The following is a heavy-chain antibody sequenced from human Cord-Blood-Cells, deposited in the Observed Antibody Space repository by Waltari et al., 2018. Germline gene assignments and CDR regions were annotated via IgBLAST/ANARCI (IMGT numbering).Heavy chain of an antibody. CDR1: GFTFSSYW. V-gene: IGHV3-7*05. CDR2: IKPNGSEK. J-gene: IGHJ4*02. CDR3: ARDPGRPYSSSWFDY. Sequence: EVQLVESGGGLVQPGGSLRLSCAASGFTFSSYWMSWVRQAPGKGVEWVSNIKPNGSEKYYLDSVTGRFTISRDNAKISLYLQMNSLRAEDTAVYYCARDPGRPYSSSWFDYWGQGTLVTVSS. D-gene: IGHD6-13*01.